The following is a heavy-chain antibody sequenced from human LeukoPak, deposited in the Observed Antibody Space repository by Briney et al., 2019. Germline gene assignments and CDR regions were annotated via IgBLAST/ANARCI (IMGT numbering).Heavy chain of an antibody. J-gene: IGHJ4*02. Sequence: PGGSLRLSCAASGFTFSSYAMGWVRQAPGKGLEWVSVISGSDSSTYYTDSVKGRFTISRDNSKNTLYLQMNSLRAEDTAVYYCAKVSWNDGRVYDYWGQGTLVTVSS. V-gene: IGHV3-23*01. CDR1: GFTFSSYA. D-gene: IGHD1-1*01. CDR2: ISGSDSST. CDR3: AKVSWNDGRVYDY.